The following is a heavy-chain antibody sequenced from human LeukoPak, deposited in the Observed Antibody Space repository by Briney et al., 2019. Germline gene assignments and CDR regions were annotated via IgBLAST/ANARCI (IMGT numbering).Heavy chain of an antibody. V-gene: IGHV5-51*01. CDR3: ARQGSGSDSVTYFDY. CDR1: GYSFTSYW. CDR2: IYPGDSDT. J-gene: IGHJ4*02. D-gene: IGHD5-12*01. Sequence: GESLKISCKGSGYSFTSYWIGWVRQMPGKGLEWMGIIYPGDSDTRYSPSFQGQVTISADKSISTAYLQWSSLKASDTAMYYCARQGSGSDSVTYFDYWGQGTLVTVSS.